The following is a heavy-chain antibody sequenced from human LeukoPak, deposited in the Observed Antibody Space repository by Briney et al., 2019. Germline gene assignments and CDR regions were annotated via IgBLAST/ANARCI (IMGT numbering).Heavy chain of an antibody. V-gene: IGHV4-59*01. Sequence: SETLSLTCTVSGGSISSYYWSWVRQPPGKGLEWIGYIYSSGSTNYNPSLKSRVTISVDTSKNQFSLNLSSVTAADTAVYYCARESSGYVGYWGQGTLVTVSS. J-gene: IGHJ4*02. CDR3: ARESSGYVGY. CDR2: IYSSGST. D-gene: IGHD5-12*01. CDR1: GGSISSYY.